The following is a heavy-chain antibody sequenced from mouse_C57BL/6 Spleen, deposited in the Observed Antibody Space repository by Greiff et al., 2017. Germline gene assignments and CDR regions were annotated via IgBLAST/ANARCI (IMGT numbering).Heavy chain of an antibody. CDR1: GYTFTDYY. CDR3: ARQFYYYGSSYVGFAY. J-gene: IGHJ3*01. D-gene: IGHD1-1*01. V-gene: IGHV1-26*01. CDR2: INPNNGGT. Sequence: VQLQQSGPELVKPGASVKISCKASGYTFTDYYMNWVKQSHGKSLEWIGDINPNNGGTSYNQKFKGKATLTVDKSSSTAYMELRSLTSEDSAVYYCARQFYYYGSSYVGFAYWGQGTLVTVSA.